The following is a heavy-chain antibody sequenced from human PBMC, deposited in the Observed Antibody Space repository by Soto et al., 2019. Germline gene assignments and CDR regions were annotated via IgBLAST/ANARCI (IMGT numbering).Heavy chain of an antibody. V-gene: IGHV1-8*01. D-gene: IGHD3-3*01. J-gene: IGHJ5*02. CDR1: GYTFTSYD. CDR3: ARRRNYDFWSRYYTWFDP. CDR2: MNPNSGNT. Sequence: QVQLVQSGAEVKKPGASVKVSCKASGYTFTSYDINWVRQATGQGLEWMGWMNPNSGNTGYAQKFQGRVTMTRNTSISTAYMELSSLRSEDTAVYYCARRRNYDFWSRYYTWFDPWGQGTLVTVSS.